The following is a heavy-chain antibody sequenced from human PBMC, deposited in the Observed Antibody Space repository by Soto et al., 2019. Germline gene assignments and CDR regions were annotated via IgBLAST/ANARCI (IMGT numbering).Heavy chain of an antibody. CDR3: AKDPDIVVVPAAKPGGGNDDY. CDR1: GFTFSSYA. V-gene: IGHV3-23*01. CDR2: ISGSGGST. J-gene: IGHJ4*02. Sequence: GGSLRLSCAASGFTFSSYAMSWVRQAPGKGLEWVSAISGSGGSTYYADSVKGRFTISRDSSKNTLYLQMNSLRAEDTAVYYCAKDPDIVVVPAAKPGGGNDDYWGQGTLVTVSS. D-gene: IGHD2-2*01.